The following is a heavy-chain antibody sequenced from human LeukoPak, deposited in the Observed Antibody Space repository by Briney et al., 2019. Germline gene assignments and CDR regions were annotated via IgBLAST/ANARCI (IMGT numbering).Heavy chain of an antibody. D-gene: IGHD3-22*01. CDR2: IYYSGST. CDR3: ARERPLGGDSSGYYFQH. J-gene: IGHJ1*01. V-gene: IGHV4-59*12. CDR1: GGSISSYY. Sequence: PSETLSLTCTVSGGSISSYYWSWIRQPPGKGLEWIGYIYYSGSTNYNPSLKSRVTISVDTSKNQFSLKLSSVTAADTAVYYCARERPLGGDSSGYYFQHWGQGTLVTVSS.